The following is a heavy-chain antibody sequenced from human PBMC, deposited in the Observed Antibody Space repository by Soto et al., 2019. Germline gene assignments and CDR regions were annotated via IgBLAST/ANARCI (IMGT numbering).Heavy chain of an antibody. D-gene: IGHD3-3*01. Sequence: SETLSLTCAVYGGSFSGYYWSWIRQPPGKRLEWIGYISYSGITHYSPSLKSRVAIAVDTSKNHFSLKLSSVTAADTAVYYCARRRSFGFDSWGQGTLVTVSS. CDR1: GGSFSGYY. V-gene: IGHV4-59*01. CDR3: ARRRSFGFDS. CDR2: ISYSGIT. J-gene: IGHJ4*02.